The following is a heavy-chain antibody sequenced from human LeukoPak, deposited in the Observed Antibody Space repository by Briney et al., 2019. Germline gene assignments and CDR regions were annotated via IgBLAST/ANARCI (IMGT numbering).Heavy chain of an antibody. J-gene: IGHJ4*02. CDR1: GFTFSSYA. Sequence: GGSLRLSCSASGFTFSSYAMHWVRQAPGKGLEYVSAISSNGGSTYYADSVKGRFTISRDNAKNSLSLQMNSLRVEDTAVYYCARGVPARRFDYWGQGTLVTVSS. CDR2: ISSNGGST. CDR3: ARGVPARRFDY. V-gene: IGHV3-64*04.